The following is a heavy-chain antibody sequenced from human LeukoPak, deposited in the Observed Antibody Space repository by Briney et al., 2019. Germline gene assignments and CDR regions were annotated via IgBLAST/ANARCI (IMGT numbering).Heavy chain of an antibody. CDR2: ISGSGGST. V-gene: IGHV3-23*01. D-gene: IGHD3-9*01. CDR1: GFTFSIYA. Sequence: GGSLRLSCAASGFTFSIYAMSWVRQAPGKGLEWVSGISGSGGSTYYADSVRGRFTISRDNSKNTLYLQMNSLRVEDTAVYYCAKDRASVYDILNYGQYFDYWGQGTLVTVSS. J-gene: IGHJ4*02. CDR3: AKDRASVYDILNYGQYFDY.